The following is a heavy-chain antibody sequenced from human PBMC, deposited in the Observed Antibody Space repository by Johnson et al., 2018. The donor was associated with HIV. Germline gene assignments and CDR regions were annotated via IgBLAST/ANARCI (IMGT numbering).Heavy chain of an antibody. D-gene: IGHD3-22*01. J-gene: IGHJ3*02. CDR1: EFTFSHYP. V-gene: IGHV3-30-3*01. CDR2: ISYDGSNK. CDR3: ARESDSMGYYSDAFDI. Sequence: QVQLVESGGGVVQPGRSLRLSCAASEFTFSHYPMHWVRQAPGRGLEWMALISYDGSNKFYADSVKGRFTVSRDNSKNTLYLQMNSLRAEDTAVYYCARESDSMGYYSDAFDIWGQGTMVTVSS.